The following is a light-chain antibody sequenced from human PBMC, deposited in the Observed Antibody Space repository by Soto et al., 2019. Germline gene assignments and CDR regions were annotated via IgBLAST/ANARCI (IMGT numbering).Light chain of an antibody. CDR2: GAS. CDR3: QQCGSSPWT. CDR1: QSVSSTY. Sequence: EIVLTQSPGTLSLSPGERATLSCRASQSVSSTYLAWHQQKPGQAPRLLIYGASSRATGIPDRFSGGGSGTDCSLTISRVEPEDFAVYYCQQCGSSPWTFGQGTKVEIK. J-gene: IGKJ1*01. V-gene: IGKV3-20*01.